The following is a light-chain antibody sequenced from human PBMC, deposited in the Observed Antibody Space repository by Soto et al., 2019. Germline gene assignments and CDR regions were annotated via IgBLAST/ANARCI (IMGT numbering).Light chain of an antibody. Sequence: DIQMTQSPSSLSASVGDRVTITCRASQTISSLLNWFQQKPGKAPKLLIYAASSLQSGVPSRFSGSGSGTVFTLTISSLQPEDFATYYCQQSHSTPYAFGQGTKLEIK. V-gene: IGKV1-39*01. J-gene: IGKJ2*01. CDR2: AAS. CDR3: QQSHSTPYA. CDR1: QTISSL.